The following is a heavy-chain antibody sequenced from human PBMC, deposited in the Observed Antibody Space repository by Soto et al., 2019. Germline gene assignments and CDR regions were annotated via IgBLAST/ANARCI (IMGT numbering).Heavy chain of an antibody. CDR3: AKDLIGSLLYYFDY. J-gene: IGHJ4*02. CDR2: ISGSGGST. CDR1: GFTFSSYA. Sequence: AGGSLRLSCAASGFTFSSYAMSWVRQAPGKGLEWVSAISGSGGSTYYADSVKGRFTISRDNSKNTLYLQMNSLRAEDTAVYYCAKDLIGSLLYYFDYWGQGTLVTVSS. D-gene: IGHD3-9*01. V-gene: IGHV3-23*01.